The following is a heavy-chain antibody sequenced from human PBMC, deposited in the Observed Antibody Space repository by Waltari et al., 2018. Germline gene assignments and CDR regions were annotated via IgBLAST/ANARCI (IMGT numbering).Heavy chain of an antibody. Sequence: QVQLVQSGAEVKKPGASVKVSCKASGYTLTSYDINWVRQATGQGLEWMGWMNPNSGNTGYAQKFQGRVTITRNTSISTAYRELSSLRSEDTAVYYCARLGSDGWYFDLWGRGTLVTVSS. CDR3: ARLGSDGWYFDL. CDR2: MNPNSGNT. D-gene: IGHD6-6*01. J-gene: IGHJ2*01. CDR1: GYTLTSYD. V-gene: IGHV1-8*03.